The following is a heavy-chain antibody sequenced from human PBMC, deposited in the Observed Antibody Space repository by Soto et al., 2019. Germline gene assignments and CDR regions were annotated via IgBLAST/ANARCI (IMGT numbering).Heavy chain of an antibody. V-gene: IGHV3-30-3*01. J-gene: IGHJ4*02. CDR3: ARGSKETGYYYDSSGFLLE. CDR2: ISYDGSNK. D-gene: IGHD3-22*01. CDR1: GFTFSSYA. Sequence: GGSLRLSCAASGFTFSSYAMHWVRQAPGKGLEWVAVISYDGSNKYYADSVKGRFTISRDNSKNTLYLQMNSLRAEDTAVYYCARGSKETGYYYDSSGFLLEWGQGTLVTVSS.